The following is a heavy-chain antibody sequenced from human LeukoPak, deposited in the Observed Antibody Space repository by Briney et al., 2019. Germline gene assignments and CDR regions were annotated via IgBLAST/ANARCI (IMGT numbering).Heavy chain of an antibody. D-gene: IGHD3-9*01. CDR2: ISAYNGNT. V-gene: IGHV1-18*01. J-gene: IGHJ4*02. CDR3: ARASDYAVLTGFHNGDF. Sequence: GASVKVSCKASGYTFTSYGISWVRQAPGQGLEWMGWISAYNGNTNYAQKLQGRVTMTTDTSTSTAYMELRSLRSDDTAVYYCARASDYAVLTGFHNGDFWGQGTLVTVSS. CDR1: GYTFTSYG.